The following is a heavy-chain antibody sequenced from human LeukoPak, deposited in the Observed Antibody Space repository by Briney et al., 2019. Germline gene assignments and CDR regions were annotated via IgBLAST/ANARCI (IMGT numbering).Heavy chain of an antibody. J-gene: IGHJ4*02. CDR1: GGSFSSYY. CDR3: ARRGYGGNYNYFDY. CDR2: INHSGST. D-gene: IGHD4-23*01. V-gene: IGHV4-34*01. Sequence: PSETLSLTCAVYGGSFSSYYWSWIRQPPGKGLEWIGEINHSGSTNYNPSLKSRVTISVDASKNQFSLKLSSVTAADTAVYYCARRGYGGNYNYFDYWGQGTLVTVSS.